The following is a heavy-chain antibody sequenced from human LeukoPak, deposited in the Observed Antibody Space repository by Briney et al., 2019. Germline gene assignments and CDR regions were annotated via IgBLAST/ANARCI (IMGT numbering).Heavy chain of an antibody. J-gene: IGHJ5*02. CDR2: IIPIFGTA. Sequence: GASVKVSCKASGGTFSSYAISWVRQAPGQGLEWMGGIIPIFGTANYAQKFQGRVTITADESTSTAYMELSSLRSEDTAVYYCVRDGEGAGISVNYWFDPWGQGTLVTVSS. D-gene: IGHD6-13*01. CDR1: GGTFSSYA. CDR3: VRDGEGAGISVNYWFDP. V-gene: IGHV1-69*01.